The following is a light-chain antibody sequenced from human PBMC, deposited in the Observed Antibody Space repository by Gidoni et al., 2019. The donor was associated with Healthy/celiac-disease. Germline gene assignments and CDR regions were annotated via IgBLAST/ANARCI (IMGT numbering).Light chain of an antibody. CDR3: QKYNSASFT. CDR2: AAS. V-gene: IGKV1-27*01. Sequence: DTQTTQPPSSLSASVGDRVTITSRASQGISNYLAWYQQKPGKVPQLLIYAASTLQAGVPSRFSGSGSGTDFTLTISSLQPEDVATYYCQKYNSASFTFGPGTKVDIK. CDR1: QGISNY. J-gene: IGKJ3*01.